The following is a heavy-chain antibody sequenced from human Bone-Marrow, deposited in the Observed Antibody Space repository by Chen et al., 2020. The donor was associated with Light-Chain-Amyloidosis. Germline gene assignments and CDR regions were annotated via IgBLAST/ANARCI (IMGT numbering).Heavy chain of an antibody. J-gene: IGHJ4*02. CDR2: VYSRGST. CDR1: GASISSGGFY. Sequence: QLQLQESGPGLVKPSQTLSLTCCVSGASISSGGFYWSWIRQHPGKGLEWIGYVYSRGSTHYNPSLKSRLTISADTSKNQFSLNLSSVTAADTAVYYCARVTYFYDSSGYYYNFYFDYWGQGTLVTVSS. V-gene: IGHV4-31*03. D-gene: IGHD3-22*01. CDR3: ARVTYFYDSSGYYYNFYFDY.